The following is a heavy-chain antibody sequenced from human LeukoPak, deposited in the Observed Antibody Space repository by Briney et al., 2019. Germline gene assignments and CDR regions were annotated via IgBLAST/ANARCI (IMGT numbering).Heavy chain of an antibody. CDR1: GGSISSSNW. CDR3: AREDTMVRGVRYGMDV. D-gene: IGHD3-10*01. CDR2: IYHSGST. J-gene: IGHJ6*02. Sequence: NSSETLSLTCAVSGGSISSSNWWSWVRQPPGKGLEWIGEIYHSGSTNYNPSLKSRVTISVDKSKNQFSLKLSSVTAADTAVYYCAREDTMVRGVRYGMDVWGQGTTVTVSS. V-gene: IGHV4-4*02.